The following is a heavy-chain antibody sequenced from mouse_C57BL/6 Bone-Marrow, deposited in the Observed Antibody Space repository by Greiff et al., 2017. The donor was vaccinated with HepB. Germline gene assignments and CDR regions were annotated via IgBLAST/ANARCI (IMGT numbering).Heavy chain of an antibody. Sequence: EVQLVESGGGLVQPGGSLSLSCAASGFTFTDYYMSWVRQPPGKALEWLGFIRNKANGYTTEYNASVKGRFTISRDNSQSILYLQMNALRAEDSATYYCARSLTGAWFAYWGQGTLVTVSA. D-gene: IGHD4-1*01. V-gene: IGHV7-3*01. CDR2: IRNKANGYTT. CDR3: ARSLTGAWFAY. J-gene: IGHJ3*01. CDR1: GFTFTDYY.